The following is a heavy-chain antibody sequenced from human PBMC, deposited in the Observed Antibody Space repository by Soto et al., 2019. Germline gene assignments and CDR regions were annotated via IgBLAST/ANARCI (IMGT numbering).Heavy chain of an antibody. CDR2: IRSKANSYAT. V-gene: IGHV3-73*02. Sequence: EVQLVESGGGLVQPGGSLKLSCAASGFTFSGSAMHWVRQASGKGLEWVVRIRSKANSYATAYAASVKGRFTISRDDSKHTASLQMTSLKTEDTAVYFCTRPGVVPAPTTPYGMDVWCQGTTVTVSS. CDR1: GFTFSGSA. CDR3: TRPGVVPAPTTPYGMDV. J-gene: IGHJ6*02. D-gene: IGHD2-2*01.